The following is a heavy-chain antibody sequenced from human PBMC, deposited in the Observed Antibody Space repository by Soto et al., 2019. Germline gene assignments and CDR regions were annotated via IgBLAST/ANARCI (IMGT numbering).Heavy chain of an antibody. J-gene: IGHJ4*02. CDR2: IIPIFGTA. CDR1: GGTFSSYS. D-gene: IGHD1-26*01. Sequence: QVQLVQSGSEVNKPGSSVKFSCKASGGTFSSYSINWVRQAPGQGLEWMGEIIPIFGTANYAQKFQGRVTITADESTSTAYMELSSLRSEDTAVYYCARDGGRHSGGIDYWGQGTLVTVSS. CDR3: ARDGGRHSGGIDY. V-gene: IGHV1-69*01.